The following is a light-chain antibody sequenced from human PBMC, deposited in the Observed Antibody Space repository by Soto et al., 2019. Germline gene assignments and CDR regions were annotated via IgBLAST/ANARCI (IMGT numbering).Light chain of an antibody. J-gene: IGLJ1*01. CDR1: SSNFGSNT. CDR3: AAWYDSLNGYV. Sequence: QSVLTQPPSASGTPGQTVTISCSGTSSNFGSNTVNWYYQLPGTAPKLLINNNNHSPPGGPAPCSSSTSAAYAALPTSGRQSDDEADYYCAAWYDSLNGYVFGTGTKVTVL. V-gene: IGLV1-44*01. CDR2: NNN.